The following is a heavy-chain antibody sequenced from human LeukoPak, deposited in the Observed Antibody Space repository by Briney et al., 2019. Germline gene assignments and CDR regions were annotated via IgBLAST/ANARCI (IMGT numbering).Heavy chain of an antibody. CDR3: ARSWEVDAFDI. CDR2: IKQDGSEK. Sequence: GGSLRLSCAASGFTFSSYWMSWVRQAPGKGLEWVANIKQDGSEKYYVDSVKGRFTISRDNAKNSLYLQMSSLRAEDTAVYYCARSWEVDAFDIWGQGTMVTVSS. V-gene: IGHV3-7*01. D-gene: IGHD1-26*01. CDR1: GFTFSSYW. J-gene: IGHJ3*02.